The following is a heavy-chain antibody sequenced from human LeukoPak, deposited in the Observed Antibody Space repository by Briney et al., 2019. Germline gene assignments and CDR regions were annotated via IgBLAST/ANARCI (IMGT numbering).Heavy chain of an antibody. V-gene: IGHV6-1*01. CDR2: TYYRSKGYN. J-gene: IGHJ2*01. CDR3: ARDGGNSGWYFAL. Sequence: SQTLSLTCAISGDSDSSNSAAWHWIRQSPSRGLEWLGRTYYRSKGYNDYAVSVKSRIIINPDTSKNQCSLQLNSVTPEDTAVYYCARDGGNSGWYFALWGRGTLVTVSS. D-gene: IGHD4-23*01. CDR1: GDSDSSNSAA.